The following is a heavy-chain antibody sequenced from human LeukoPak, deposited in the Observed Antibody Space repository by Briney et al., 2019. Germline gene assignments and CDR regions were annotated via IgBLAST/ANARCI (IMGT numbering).Heavy chain of an antibody. V-gene: IGHV5-51*01. CDR2: IYPGDSDT. D-gene: IGHD6-13*01. CDR3: ARQPRPNSIAAAGDFDY. CDR1: GYSFTSYW. J-gene: IGHJ4*02. Sequence: GESLKISCKGSGYSFTSYWIGWVRQMPGKGLEWMGIIYPGDSDTRYSPSFQGQVTISADKSISTAYLQWSSLKASDTAMYYCARQPRPNSIAAAGDFDYWGQGTLVTVSS.